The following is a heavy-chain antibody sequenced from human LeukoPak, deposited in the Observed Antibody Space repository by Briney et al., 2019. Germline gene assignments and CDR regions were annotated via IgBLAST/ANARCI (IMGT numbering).Heavy chain of an antibody. CDR3: ARDLPPGIAARPPHPP. CDR2: ISGSGSTT. Sequence: GGSLRLSCAASGFTFSSYTVTWVRQAPGKGLEWVSSISGSGSTTYFADSVKGRFTISRDNSKNTLYLQMNSLRAEDTAVYYCARDLPPGIAARPPHPPWGQGTLVTVSS. CDR1: GFTFSSYT. D-gene: IGHD6-6*01. V-gene: IGHV3-23*01. J-gene: IGHJ5*02.